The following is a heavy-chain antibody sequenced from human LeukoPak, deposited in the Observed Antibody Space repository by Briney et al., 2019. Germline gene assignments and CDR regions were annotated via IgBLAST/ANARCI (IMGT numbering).Heavy chain of an antibody. V-gene: IGHV3-48*03. CDR3: ARDFSYGYFDP. CDR1: GFTFSSYA. CDR2: ISSSGSTI. Sequence: GGSLRLSCAASGFTFSSYAMSWVRQSPGKGLEWVSYISSSGSTIYYADSVKGRFTISRDNAKNSLYLQMNSLRAEDAAVYYCARDFSYGYFDPWGQGTLVTVSS. D-gene: IGHD6-13*01. J-gene: IGHJ5*02.